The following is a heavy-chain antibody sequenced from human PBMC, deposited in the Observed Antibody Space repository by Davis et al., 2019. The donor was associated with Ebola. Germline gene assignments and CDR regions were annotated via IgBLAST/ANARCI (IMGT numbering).Heavy chain of an antibody. J-gene: IGHJ3*02. V-gene: IGHV3-30-3*01. Sequence: GESLKISCAASGFTFSSYAMHWVRQAPGKGLEWVAVISYDGSNKYYADSVKGRFTISRDNSKNTLYLQMNSLRAEDTAVYYCASSRFLEWFPFDIWGQGTMVTVSS. CDR3: ASSRFLEWFPFDI. CDR2: ISYDGSNK. D-gene: IGHD3-3*01. CDR1: GFTFSSYA.